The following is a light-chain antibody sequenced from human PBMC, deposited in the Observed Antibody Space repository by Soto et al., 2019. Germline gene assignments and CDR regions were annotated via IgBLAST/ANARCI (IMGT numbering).Light chain of an antibody. J-gene: IGKJ1*01. CDR3: QQYGNSPQT. CDR1: QSLIYNIY. CDR2: GAS. V-gene: IGKV3-20*01. Sequence: IFCTHSPSARSRYPRGRATHSCRASQSLIYNIYLAWYQEKPGQAPRLLIYGASSRATGIPNRFSGSGSGTDFTLTISRLEPEDFAVYYCQQYGNSPQTFGRGTKVDIK.